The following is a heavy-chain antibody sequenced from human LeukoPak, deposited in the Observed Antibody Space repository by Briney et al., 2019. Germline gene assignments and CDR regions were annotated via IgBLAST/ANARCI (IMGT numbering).Heavy chain of an antibody. V-gene: IGHV4-39*07. CDR2: IYYSGST. D-gene: IGHD6-19*01. CDR3: ARDAPPGIAVAGTGGDAFDI. CDR1: GGSISSSSYY. J-gene: IGHJ3*02. Sequence: SETLSLTCTVSGGSISSSSYYWGWIRQPPGKGLEWIGSIYYSGSTYYNPSLKSRVTISVDTSKNQFSLKLSSVTAADTAVYYCARDAPPGIAVAGTGGDAFDIWGQGTMVTVSS.